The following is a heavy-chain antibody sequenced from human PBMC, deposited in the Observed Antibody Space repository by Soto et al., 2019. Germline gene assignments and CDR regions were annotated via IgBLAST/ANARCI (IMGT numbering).Heavy chain of an antibody. Sequence: WGTLSLTGTVSASSMSSGSDGAWIRQHPGKGPEWIASIYHGGTTFYNPSLKSRITISVDTSNNQFSLKLTSVTAADTAVYYCARVHVMVVAGSTLDYSGHGTLVNLSS. CDR1: ASSMSSGSD. J-gene: IGHJ4*01. CDR2: IYHGGTT. D-gene: IGHD6-19*01. V-gene: IGHV4-38-2*02. CDR3: ARVHVMVVAGSTLDY.